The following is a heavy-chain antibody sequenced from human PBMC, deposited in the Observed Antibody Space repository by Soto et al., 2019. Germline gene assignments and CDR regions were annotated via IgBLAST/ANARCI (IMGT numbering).Heavy chain of an antibody. CDR2: ISSSSSYI. CDR1: GFTFSSYS. D-gene: IGHD6-19*01. Sequence: GGSLRLSCAASGFTFSSYSMNWVRQAPGKGLEWVSSISSSSSYIYYADSVKGRFTISRDNAKNSLYLQMNSLRAEDTAVYYCARDSGWYYYGMDVWCQGTTVTVSS. CDR3: ARDSGWYYYGMDV. V-gene: IGHV3-21*01. J-gene: IGHJ6*02.